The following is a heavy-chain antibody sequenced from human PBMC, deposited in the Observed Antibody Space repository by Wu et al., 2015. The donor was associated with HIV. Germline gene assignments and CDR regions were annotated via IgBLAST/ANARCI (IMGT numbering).Heavy chain of an antibody. Sequence: HDQLVQSGAEVKKPGASVKVSCKVSGYTLTELSIHWVRQAPGKGLEWMGGFDPEDGETIYAQNFQGRLTMTEDTSTDTAYMELNSLRSEDTAVYYCATVRGDYVSETSRYYYYYMDVWGKGTTVTVSS. D-gene: IGHD3-10*01. J-gene: IGHJ6*03. CDR3: ATVRGDYVSETSRYYYYYMDV. V-gene: IGHV1-24*01. CDR1: GYTLTELS. CDR2: FDPEDGET.